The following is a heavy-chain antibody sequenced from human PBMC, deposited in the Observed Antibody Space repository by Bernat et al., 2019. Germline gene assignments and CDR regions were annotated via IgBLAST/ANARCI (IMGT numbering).Heavy chain of an antibody. Sequence: EVQLVESGGGLVQPGRSLRLSCAASGFTFDDYAMHWVRQAPGKGLEWVSAISGSGGSTYYADSVKGRFTISRDNSKNTLYLQMNSLRAEDTAVYYCAKCGLLGPRERYYFDYWGQGTLVTVSS. D-gene: IGHD1-1*01. CDR3: AKCGLLGPRERYYFDY. V-gene: IGHV3-23*04. CDR1: GFTFDDYA. J-gene: IGHJ4*02. CDR2: ISGSGGST.